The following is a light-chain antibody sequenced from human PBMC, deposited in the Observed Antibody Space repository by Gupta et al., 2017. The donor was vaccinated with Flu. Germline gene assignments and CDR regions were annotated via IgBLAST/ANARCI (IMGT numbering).Light chain of an antibody. CDR2: DTS. Sequence: QAVVPQEPSLTVSPGGTVTLTCGSSTGAVTSGHYPYWFQQKPGQAPRTLIYDTSNKHAWTPARFSGSCRGGKAALTLSGAQTEDEDEYYCLLSYSGARVFGGGTKLTVL. CDR3: LLSYSGARV. CDR1: TGAVTSGHY. J-gene: IGLJ3*02. V-gene: IGLV7-46*01.